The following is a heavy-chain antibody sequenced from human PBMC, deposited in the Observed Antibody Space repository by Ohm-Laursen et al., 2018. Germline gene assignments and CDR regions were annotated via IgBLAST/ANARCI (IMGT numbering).Heavy chain of an antibody. Sequence: GTLSLTCAVSGGSVTSGSYYWNWIRQRPGKGLEWIGYIYYSGSTNYNPSLKSRVTISADTSKNQFSLRLNSVTAADTAVYYCARAEYALDYWSLGTLVTVSS. D-gene: IGHD2-2*01. CDR1: GGSVTSGSYY. V-gene: IGHV4-61*01. J-gene: IGHJ4*02. CDR2: IYYSGST. CDR3: ARAEYALDY.